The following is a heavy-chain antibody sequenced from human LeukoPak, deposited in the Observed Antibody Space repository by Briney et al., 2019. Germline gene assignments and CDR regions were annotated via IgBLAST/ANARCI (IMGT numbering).Heavy chain of an antibody. CDR1: GFTFSNYA. V-gene: IGHV3-23*01. CDR2: LSGTGGST. J-gene: IGHJ6*02. CDR3: ARDIASVRMDV. Sequence: QAGGSLRLSCAASGFTFSNYAMSWVRQAPGKGLEWVSTLSGTGGSTYYADSVKGRFTISRDNSRNMLYLQVSSLRAEDTAVYYCARDIASVRMDVWGQGTTVIVSS. D-gene: IGHD2-21*01.